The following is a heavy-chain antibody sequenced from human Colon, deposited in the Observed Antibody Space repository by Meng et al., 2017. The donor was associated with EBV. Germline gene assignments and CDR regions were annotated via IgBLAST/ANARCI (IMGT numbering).Heavy chain of an antibody. V-gene: IGHV3-23*01. CDR3: VPSP. CDR1: GFTFISHT. Sequence: EVQVLESVGGLVPPGGSLRLSCAVSGFTFISHTMSWVRQAPGKGLEWVSGISGGGDNIYYADSVKGRFTISRDNSKNTVDLQMNSLRAEDTAVYYCVPSPGGQGTLVTVSS. CDR2: ISGGGDNI. D-gene: IGHD1-14*01. J-gene: IGHJ4*02.